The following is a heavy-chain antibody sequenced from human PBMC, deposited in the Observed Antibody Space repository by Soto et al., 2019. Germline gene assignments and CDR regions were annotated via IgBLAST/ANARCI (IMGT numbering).Heavy chain of an antibody. D-gene: IGHD6-19*01. CDR1: GFTFSSFA. J-gene: IGHJ4*02. V-gene: IGHV3-23*01. Sequence: EVQLLESGGGLVQPGGSLRLSCAASGFTFSSFAMSWVRQAPGKGLEWVSTIVDSGEHTYYADSVKGQFTISRDNSKSTLYMQMNRQTVEDTAVYYGGRRLAYSSVWYSCDYWGQGTLVTVSS. CDR3: GRRLAYSSVWYSCDY. CDR2: IVDSGEHT.